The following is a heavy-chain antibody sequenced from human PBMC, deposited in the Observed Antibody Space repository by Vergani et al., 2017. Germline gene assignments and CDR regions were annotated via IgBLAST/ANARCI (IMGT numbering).Heavy chain of an antibody. CDR1: GGSISSSSYY. V-gene: IGHV4-39*01. CDR3: ARPAQGRGAFDI. Sequence: QLQLQESGPGLVKPSETLSLTCTVSGGSISSSSYYWGWIRQPPGKGLEWIGSIYYSGRTYYNPSLKSRVTISVDTSKNQFSRKLSSVTAADTAVYYCARPAQGRGAFDIWGQGTMVTVSS. D-gene: IGHD2-15*01. CDR2: IYYSGRT. J-gene: IGHJ3*02.